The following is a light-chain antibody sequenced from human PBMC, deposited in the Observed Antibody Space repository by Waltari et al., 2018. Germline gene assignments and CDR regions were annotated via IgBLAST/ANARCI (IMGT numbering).Light chain of an antibody. CDR2: AVN. V-gene: IGLV2-23*02. J-gene: IGLJ2*01. Sequence: QSALTQPASVSGSPGQSITISCTGTNNDLASSNLVSWYQQHPGKAPKVIIFAVNKRPSGVSNRFSGSKSGNTASLTVSGLHPEDEADYYCCSYAGTPRVVFGGGTKLTVL. CDR3: CSYAGTPRVV. CDR1: NNDLASSNL.